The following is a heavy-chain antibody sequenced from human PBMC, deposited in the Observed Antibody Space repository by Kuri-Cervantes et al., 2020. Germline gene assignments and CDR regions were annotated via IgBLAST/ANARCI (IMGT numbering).Heavy chain of an antibody. Sequence: LSLTCAASGFTFSSYGMHWVRQAPGKGLEWVAVISYDGSNKYYADSVKGRFTISRDNSKNTLYLQMNSLGSDDTAVYYCARSPYYYGSGSYYIKDNIWAANYYYYGMDVWGQGTTGTVSS. CDR1: GFTFSSYG. CDR3: ARSPYYYGSGSYYIKDNIWAANYYYYGMDV. D-gene: IGHD3-10*01. V-gene: IGHV3-30*03. CDR2: ISYDGSNK. J-gene: IGHJ6*02.